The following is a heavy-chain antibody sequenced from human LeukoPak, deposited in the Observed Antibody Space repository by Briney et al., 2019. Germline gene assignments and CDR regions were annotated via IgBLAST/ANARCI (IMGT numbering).Heavy chain of an antibody. D-gene: IGHD2-15*01. CDR1: GYTFSTYA. V-gene: IGHV3-30*03. Sequence: GTSLKLSCAASGYTFSTYAMHWVRQAPGKGLEWVALISSDGSNKYYADSVRGRFTISRDNSKNTLYLQMNSLRPEDTAVYYCASWDDGGSRGGMDVWGQGTTVTVSS. CDR3: ASWDDGGSRGGMDV. CDR2: ISSDGSNK. J-gene: IGHJ6*02.